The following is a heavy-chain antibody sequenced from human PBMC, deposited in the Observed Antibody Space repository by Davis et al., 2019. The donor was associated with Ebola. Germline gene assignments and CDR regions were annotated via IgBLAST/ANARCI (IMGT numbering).Heavy chain of an antibody. CDR3: AREDTVTSDALDV. J-gene: IGHJ6*02. CDR2: INHSGTT. D-gene: IGHD4-17*01. Sequence: PSETLSLTCGVYGGFFGGYYWNWIRQSPGKGLEWIGKINHSGTTNYNPSLKSRVTLSVDTSKKQVSLNLTSVTAADSAVYYCAREDTVTSDALDVWGRGTTVTVSS. V-gene: IGHV4-34*01. CDR1: GGFFGGYY.